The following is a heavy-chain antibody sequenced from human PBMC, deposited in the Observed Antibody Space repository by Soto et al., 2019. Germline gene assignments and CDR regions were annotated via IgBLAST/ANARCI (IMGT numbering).Heavy chain of an antibody. CDR2: IHYNGRT. J-gene: IGHJ5*02. CDR1: GVSVSDYH. CDR3: ARHPSDFWFDP. Sequence: NPSETLSLTCSVSGVSVSDYHWTWIRLTPKKELQWIGFIHYNGRTDSSPSLKSRVTISLDTSKNQFSLKLKSVTTADTAVYYCARHPSDFWFDPWGQGTLVTVSS. V-gene: IGHV4-59*08. D-gene: IGHD2-21*02.